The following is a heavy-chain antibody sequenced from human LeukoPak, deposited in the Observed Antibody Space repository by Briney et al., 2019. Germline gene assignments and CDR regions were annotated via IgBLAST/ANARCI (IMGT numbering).Heavy chain of an antibody. V-gene: IGHV3-30-3*01. Sequence: PGRSLRLSCAASGFTFSSYAMHWVRQAPGKGLEWVAVISYDGSNKYYADSVKGRFTISRDSSKKTVYLQMSSLTIEDTAVYYCAKEPGEGGSAFDYWGQGTLVTVYS. CDR1: GFTFSSYA. CDR3: AKEPGEGGSAFDY. J-gene: IGHJ4*02. D-gene: IGHD3-16*01. CDR2: ISYDGSNK.